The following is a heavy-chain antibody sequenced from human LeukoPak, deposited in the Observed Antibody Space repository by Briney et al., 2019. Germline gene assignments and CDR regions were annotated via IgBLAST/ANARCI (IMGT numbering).Heavy chain of an antibody. Sequence: PGGSLRLSCAASGFTFSGYAMSWVRQAPGKGLEWVSAISGSGGSTYYADSVKGRFTISRDNSKTTLYLQMNSLRAEDTAVYYCAKDLYGYVSNWFDPWGQGTLVTVSS. CDR3: AKDLYGYVSNWFDP. J-gene: IGHJ5*02. V-gene: IGHV3-23*01. D-gene: IGHD5-12*01. CDR2: ISGSGGST. CDR1: GFTFSGYA.